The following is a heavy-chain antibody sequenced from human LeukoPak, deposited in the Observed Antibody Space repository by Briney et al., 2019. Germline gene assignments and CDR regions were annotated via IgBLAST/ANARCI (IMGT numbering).Heavy chain of an antibody. V-gene: IGHV3-23*01. CDR1: GFTISSYA. J-gene: IGHJ6*03. CDR3: AKGGLLWFGNYYYMDV. D-gene: IGHD3-10*01. CDR2: ISGSGGST. Sequence: GGSLRLSCVASGFTISSYAMSWVRQTPGKGLEWVSAISGSGGSTYYADSVKGRFTISRDNSKNTLYLQMNSLRAEDTAVYYCAKGGLLWFGNYYYMDVWGKGTTVTVSS.